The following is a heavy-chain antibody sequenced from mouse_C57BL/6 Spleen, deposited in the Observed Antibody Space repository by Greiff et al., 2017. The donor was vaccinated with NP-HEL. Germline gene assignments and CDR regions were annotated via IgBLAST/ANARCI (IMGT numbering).Heavy chain of an antibody. J-gene: IGHJ2*01. CDR1: GYTFTSYW. D-gene: IGHD1-1*01. CDR3: ARGPCTVEADFDY. V-gene: IGHV1-52*01. CDR2: IDPSDSET. Sequence: QVQLQQPGAELVRPGSSVKLSCKASGYTFTSYWMHWVKQRPIQGLEWIGNIDPSDSETHYNQKFKDKATLTVDKSSSTAYMRLSSLTSEDSADYCCARGPCTVEADFDYWGQGTTLTVSS.